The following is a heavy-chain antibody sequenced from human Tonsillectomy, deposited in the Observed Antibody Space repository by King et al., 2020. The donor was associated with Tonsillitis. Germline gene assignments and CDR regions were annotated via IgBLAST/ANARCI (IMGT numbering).Heavy chain of an antibody. CDR2: INMDGSTP. CDR3: ANGRAEAGTISED. Sequence: VQLVESGGALVQPGGSLRLSCVASGFTFSSSYMHWVRQAPGKGLVWVSRINMDGSTPTYANSVKGRFTMSRDKTKKTMYLQMNSLRAEDTAVYYCANGRAEAGTISEDWGQATLVTVSP. CDR1: GFTFSSSY. J-gene: IGHJ4*02. D-gene: IGHD6-13*01. V-gene: IGHV3-74*03.